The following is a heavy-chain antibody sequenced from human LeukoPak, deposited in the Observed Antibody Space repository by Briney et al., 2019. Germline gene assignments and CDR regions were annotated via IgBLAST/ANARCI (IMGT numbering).Heavy chain of an antibody. V-gene: IGHV4-34*01. CDR2: INHSGST. D-gene: IGHD3-10*01. CDR1: GGSFSGYY. Sequence: SETLSLTCAVYGGSFSGYYWSWIRQPPGKGLEWIGEINHSGSTNYNPSLKSRVTISVDTSKNQFSLKLSSVTAADTAVYYCARGLEAFGAPSDYWGQGTLVTVYS. J-gene: IGHJ4*02. CDR3: ARGLEAFGAPSDY.